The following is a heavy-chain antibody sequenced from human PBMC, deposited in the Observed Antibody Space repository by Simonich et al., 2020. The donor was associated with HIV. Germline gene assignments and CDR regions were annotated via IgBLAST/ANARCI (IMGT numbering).Heavy chain of an antibody. CDR2: IHWNDYK. CDR3: AHLYDSSGYYYVFFQH. D-gene: IGHD3-22*01. J-gene: IGHJ1*01. V-gene: IGHV2-5*01. CDR1: GFSLSTSGVG. Sequence: ITLRESGPPLVRPTQTLTLTCTFSGFSLSTSGVGVGWIRQPPGKALEWLALIHWNDYKSYSPSLKRRLTITKDTSKNQVVLTMTNMDPVDTATYYCAHLYDSSGYYYVFFQHWGQGTLVTVSS.